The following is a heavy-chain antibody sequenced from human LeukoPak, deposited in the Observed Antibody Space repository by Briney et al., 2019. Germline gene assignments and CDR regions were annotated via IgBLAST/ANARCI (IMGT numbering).Heavy chain of an antibody. J-gene: IGHJ4*02. CDR1: GFTFSNYA. D-gene: IGHD6-13*01. CDR3: AKSPAGSSWPSIDY. CDR2: ISGSGGST. Sequence: PGGSLRLSCEASGFTFSNYAMSWVRQAPGKGLECVSPISGSGGSTYYRDSVKGRFTVSRDNSKKTLYLQMNSLRAEDTAVYYCAKSPAGSSWPSIDYWGQGTLVTVSS. V-gene: IGHV3-23*01.